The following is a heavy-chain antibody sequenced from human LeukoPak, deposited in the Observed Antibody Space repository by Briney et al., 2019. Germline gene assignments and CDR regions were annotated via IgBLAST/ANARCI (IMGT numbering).Heavy chain of an antibody. CDR2: ITNTGSDK. Sequence: GGSLRLSCAASGFTFSGYYMSWIRQAPGKGLEWLSYITNTGSDKYYADSVKGRFTISRDNAENSLFLQMNSLRADDTAVYYCARGYCSSGSCYPDYWGQGTLVTVSS. CDR3: ARGYCSSGSCYPDY. V-gene: IGHV3-11*04. CDR1: GFTFSGYY. J-gene: IGHJ4*02. D-gene: IGHD2-15*01.